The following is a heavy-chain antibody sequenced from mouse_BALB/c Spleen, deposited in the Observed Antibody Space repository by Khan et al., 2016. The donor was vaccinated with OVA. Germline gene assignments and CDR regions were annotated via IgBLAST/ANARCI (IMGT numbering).Heavy chain of an antibody. CDR1: GYTFTKSG. J-gene: IGHJ4*01. CDR3: ARPPYFSYVMDN. D-gene: IGHD2-10*01. Sequence: QIQLVQSGPELKKPGETVKISCKASGYTFTKSGMNWVKQAPGKGLKWMGWINTYTGEPTYADDFKGRFAFSLETSASTAYLQINNLKNEDTATDCCARPPYFSYVMDNWGQGTSVTVSS. CDR2: INTYTGEP. V-gene: IGHV9-3-1*01.